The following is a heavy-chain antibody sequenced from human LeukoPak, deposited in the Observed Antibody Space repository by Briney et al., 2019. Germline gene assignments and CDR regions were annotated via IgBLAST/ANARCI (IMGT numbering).Heavy chain of an antibody. J-gene: IGHJ4*02. Sequence: PGRSLRLSCAASGFTFSNYGMHWVRQAPGKGLEWVAVISDDGSNKYYGDSVKGRFTISRDNSKNTVYLQMNSLRAEDTAVYYCAKDRYSSGWYSDFDYWGQGTLVTVSS. CDR2: ISDDGSNK. V-gene: IGHV3-30*18. CDR1: GFTFSNYG. CDR3: AKDRYSSGWYSDFDY. D-gene: IGHD6-19*01.